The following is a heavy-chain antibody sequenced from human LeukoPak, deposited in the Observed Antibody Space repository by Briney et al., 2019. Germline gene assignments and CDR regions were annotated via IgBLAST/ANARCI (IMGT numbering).Heavy chain of an antibody. D-gene: IGHD1-26*01. Sequence: SETLSLTCAVYGGSFSGYYWSWIRQPPGKGLEWIGEINHSGSTNYNPSLKSRVTISVDTSKNQFSLKLSSVTAADTAVYYCARGASGSYHYYYYYMDVWGKGTTVTVSS. CDR1: GGSFSGYY. CDR2: INHSGST. J-gene: IGHJ6*03. V-gene: IGHV4-34*01. CDR3: ARGASGSYHYYYYYMDV.